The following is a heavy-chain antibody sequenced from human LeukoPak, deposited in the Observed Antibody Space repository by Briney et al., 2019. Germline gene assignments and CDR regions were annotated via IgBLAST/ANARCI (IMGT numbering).Heavy chain of an antibody. CDR3: ARRRRTMIWFDP. D-gene: IGHD1-1*01. Sequence: SETLSLTCTVSGGSISDGDYFWGWIRRPPGKGLEWIGIAHYNGNTYYSPSLKSRVTISLDTSNNQFSLKLSSVTAADTAVYYCARRRRTMIWFDPWGRGTLVTVSS. V-gene: IGHV4-39*01. J-gene: IGHJ5*02. CDR2: AHYNGNT. CDR1: GGSISDGDYF.